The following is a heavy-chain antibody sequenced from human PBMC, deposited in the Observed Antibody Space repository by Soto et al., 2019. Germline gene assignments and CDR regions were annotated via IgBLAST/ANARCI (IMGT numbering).Heavy chain of an antibody. D-gene: IGHD6-13*01. CDR3: AKVTKRAAAGRYDYYKYGMDV. CDR1: GFAFSTYA. Sequence: EVQLLESGGALEHPGGSLRLSCAASGFAFSTYAMTWVRQAPGKGLEWVSGISGSGGSSYYAASVKGRFTISRDNSKNTLYRQMNGLRAEDTALYYCAKVTKRAAAGRYDYYKYGMDVWGQGTTVTVSS. CDR2: ISGSGGSS. J-gene: IGHJ6*02. V-gene: IGHV3-23*01.